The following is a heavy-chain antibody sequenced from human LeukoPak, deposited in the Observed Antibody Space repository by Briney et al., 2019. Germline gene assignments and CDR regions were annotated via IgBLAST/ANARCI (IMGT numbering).Heavy chain of an antibody. CDR2: IKSDGSAT. V-gene: IGHV3-74*01. D-gene: IGHD5-24*01. CDR3: ARGFSYNHFDY. CDR1: GFTFRTYW. Sequence: GGSLRLSCAVSGFTFRTYWMHRVRQAPGKGLVWVSHIKSDGSATTYADSVKGRFTISRDNAKNTLYLQMNSLRAEDTAVYYCARGFSYNHFDYWGQGTLVTVSS. J-gene: IGHJ4*02.